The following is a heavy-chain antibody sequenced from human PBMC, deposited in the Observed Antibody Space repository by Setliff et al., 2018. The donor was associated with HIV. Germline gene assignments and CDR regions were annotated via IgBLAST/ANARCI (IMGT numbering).Heavy chain of an antibody. Sequence: GESLKISCVASGFSFSNYGMHWVRQAPGKGLGWVAVMLYDGSDRYYADSVKGRFTISRDNSKKTLYLQMNSLRPEDTAVYHCAKARSEYQLMPWYYYMDVWGQGTTVTVSS. D-gene: IGHD6-6*01. V-gene: IGHV3-30*18. J-gene: IGHJ6*03. CDR3: AKARSEYQLMPWYYYMDV. CDR2: MLYDGSDR. CDR1: GFSFSNYG.